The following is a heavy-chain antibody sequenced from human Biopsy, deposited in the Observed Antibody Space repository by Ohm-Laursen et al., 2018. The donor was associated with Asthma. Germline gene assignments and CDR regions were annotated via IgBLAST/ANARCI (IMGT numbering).Heavy chain of an antibody. Sequence: SETLSLTCAVYGGYLTGPYWNWIRQPPGKGLEWIGEIDQSGYTNYNPSLKSGVTISADTSKNQFHLNLGSVTAADTAVYFCARAAITGIRGWFDPWGQGTQVTVSS. CDR2: IDQSGYT. CDR3: ARAAITGIRGWFDP. V-gene: IGHV4-34*01. CDR1: GGYLTGPY. J-gene: IGHJ5*02. D-gene: IGHD1-20*01.